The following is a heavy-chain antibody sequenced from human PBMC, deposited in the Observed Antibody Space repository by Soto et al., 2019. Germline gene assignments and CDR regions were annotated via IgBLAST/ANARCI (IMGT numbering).Heavy chain of an antibody. CDR1: GYTFTSYY. CDR2: INPSGGST. J-gene: IGHJ5*02. Sequence: ASVKVSCKAFGYTFTSYYMHWVRQAPGQGLEWMGIINPSGGSTSYAQKFQGRVTMTRDTSTSTVYMELSSLRSEDTAVYYCARAQYSSGWYDKNGIDPWGQGTMVTLSS. CDR3: ARAQYSSGWYDKNGIDP. D-gene: IGHD6-19*01. V-gene: IGHV1-46*01.